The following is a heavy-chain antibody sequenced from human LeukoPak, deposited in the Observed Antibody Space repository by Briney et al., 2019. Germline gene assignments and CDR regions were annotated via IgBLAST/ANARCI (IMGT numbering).Heavy chain of an antibody. Sequence: GGSLRLSCAVSGFSFSNNYMNWVRQAPGKGLEWVSLIYSRGGTSYADSVKGRFTISRDSSKNTLFLQMNSLRVEDTAVYYCARDPPGIAASGTYYWGQGTLVTVSS. D-gene: IGHD6-13*01. CDR3: ARDPPGIAASGTYY. CDR1: GFSFSNNY. J-gene: IGHJ4*02. CDR2: IYSRGGT. V-gene: IGHV3-53*01.